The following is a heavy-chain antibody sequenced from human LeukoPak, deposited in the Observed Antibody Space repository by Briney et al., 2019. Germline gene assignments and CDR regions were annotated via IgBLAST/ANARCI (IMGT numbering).Heavy chain of an antibody. CDR1: GGSFSAYY. D-gene: IGHD6-19*01. CDR2: ATHSGHT. CDR3: ARGGTVAGYRSPLKNHFDS. V-gene: IGHV4-34*01. J-gene: IGHJ4*02. Sequence: PSETLSLTCGVYGGSFSAYYWTWIRKTPGKGLKWIGEATHSGHTEYNPSLRSRVTILLDTSKNQFSLSVKSVTAADTAVYYCARGGTVAGYRSPLKNHFDSWGQGSLVTVSS.